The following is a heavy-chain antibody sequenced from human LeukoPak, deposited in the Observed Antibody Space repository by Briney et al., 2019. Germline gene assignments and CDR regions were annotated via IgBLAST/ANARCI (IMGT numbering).Heavy chain of an antibody. J-gene: IGHJ4*02. CDR1: GGSISSYY. Sequence: PSETLSLTCSVTGGSISSYYWSWIRQPPGKGLEWIGNIFHSGNTNYNPSLKSRVTISVDTSKNQFSLKLSSVTAADTAVYYCARGSPVTAANFDYWGQGTLVTVSS. CDR3: ARGSPVTAANFDY. D-gene: IGHD2-2*01. CDR2: IFHSGNT. V-gene: IGHV4-59*08.